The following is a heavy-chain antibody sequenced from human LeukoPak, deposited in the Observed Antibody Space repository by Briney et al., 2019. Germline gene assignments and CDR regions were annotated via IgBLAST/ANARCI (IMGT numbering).Heavy chain of an antibody. CDR2: ITYNGAAT. J-gene: IGHJ4*02. CDR3: AKDGLYFDGSTHIYYFDS. Sequence: GGSLRLSCAASGFSFGGYAMTWVRQAPGKGLEWVSSITYNGAATYYLDSVKARFTVSRDNSRSTLYLQMDSLTAEDTALYYCAKDGLYFDGSTHIYYFDSWGQGTLVAVSS. V-gene: IGHV3-23*01. D-gene: IGHD3-9*01. CDR1: GFSFGGYA.